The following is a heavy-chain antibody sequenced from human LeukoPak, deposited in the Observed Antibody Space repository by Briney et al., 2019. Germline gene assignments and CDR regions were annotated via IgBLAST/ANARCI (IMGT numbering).Heavy chain of an antibody. V-gene: IGHV3-30*02. CDR1: GFTFSNYG. J-gene: IGHJ3*02. CDR3: AKGATYCSSTSCPDAFDI. Sequence: GGSLRLSCAASGFTFSNYGMDWVRQAPGKGVEWVAVIWYGESNKYYADSVKGRFTIPRDNSKNTLYLQMNSLRAEDTAVYYCAKGATYCSSTSCPDAFDIWGQGTMVTVSS. CDR2: IWYGESNK. D-gene: IGHD2-2*01.